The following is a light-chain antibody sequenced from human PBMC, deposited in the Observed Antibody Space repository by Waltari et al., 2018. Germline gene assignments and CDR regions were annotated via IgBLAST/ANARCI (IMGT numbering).Light chain of an antibody. V-gene: IGKV3-20*01. CDR1: QSVSRS. J-gene: IGKJ1*01. CDR3: QHYVRLPVS. Sequence: EIVLTQSPGTLSLSPGERATLSCRASQSVSRSLAWYQQKPGQAPRLLIYGASSRATGVPDRFSVSGSWTDFSLTISRLEPEDFAVYYCQHYVRLPVSFGQGTKVEIK. CDR2: GAS.